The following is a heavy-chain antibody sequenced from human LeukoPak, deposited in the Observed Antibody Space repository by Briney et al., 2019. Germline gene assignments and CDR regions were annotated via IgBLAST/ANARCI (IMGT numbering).Heavy chain of an antibody. J-gene: IGHJ4*02. V-gene: IGHV4-59*01. D-gene: IGHD6-13*01. CDR3: ARAVYSSSALDY. CDR1: GGSISSYY. Sequence: SETLSLTCTVSGGSISSYYWNWIRQPAGKGLEWIGYNYYSGITNYNPSLKSRVTISVDTSKNQFSLKLSSVTAADTAVYYCARAVYSSSALDYWGQGTLVTVSS. CDR2: NYYSGIT.